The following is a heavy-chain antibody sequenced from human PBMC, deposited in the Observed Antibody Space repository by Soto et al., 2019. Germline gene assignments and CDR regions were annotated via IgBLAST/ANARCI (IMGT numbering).Heavy chain of an antibody. CDR3: ARGGSGYVWFEF. J-gene: IGHJ4*02. V-gene: IGHV1-69*01. D-gene: IGHD3-22*01. CDR2: IIPVFDTV. Sequence: QEQLVQSGAEVKKSGSSVKVSCKDTGGLFSSYAVSWVRQAPGQGLEWMGGIIPVFDTVYYAQKFQGRVTITADESTNTAYMELSSLRSEDTAMYYCARGGSGYVWFEFWGLGTLVTVSS. CDR1: GGLFSSYA.